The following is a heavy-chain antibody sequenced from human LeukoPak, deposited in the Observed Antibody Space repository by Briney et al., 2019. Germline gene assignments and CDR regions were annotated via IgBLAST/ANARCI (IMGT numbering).Heavy chain of an antibody. J-gene: IGHJ4*02. D-gene: IGHD3-10*01. CDR1: GLTFSSYG. Sequence: GGSLRLSCAASGLTFSSYGMHWVRQAPGKGLEWVAFIRNDGSNKYYEDSVKGRFIISRDNSKSTLYLQMTSLRAEDTAVYYCATFSGPGVLDYWGQGTLVTVSS. CDR3: ATFSGPGVLDY. CDR2: IRNDGSNK. V-gene: IGHV3-30*02.